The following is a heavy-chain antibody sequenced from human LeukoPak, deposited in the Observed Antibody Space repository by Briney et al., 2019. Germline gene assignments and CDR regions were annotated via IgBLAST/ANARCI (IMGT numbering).Heavy chain of an antibody. CDR3: AKVLSYDILTGYYHH. D-gene: IGHD3-9*01. J-gene: IGHJ5*02. CDR2: ISGSGVST. CDR1: GFTVSSYA. V-gene: IGHV3-23*01. Sequence: PGGSLRLSCAASGFTVSSYAMSWVRQAPGKGLEWVSAISGSGVSTYYADSVKGRFTISRDNSKNTLYLQMNSLRAEDTAVYYCAKVLSYDILTGYYHHWGQGTLVTVSS.